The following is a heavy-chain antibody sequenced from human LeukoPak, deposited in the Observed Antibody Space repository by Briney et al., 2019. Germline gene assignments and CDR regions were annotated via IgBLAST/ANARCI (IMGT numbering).Heavy chain of an antibody. Sequence: SETLSLTCAVSGGSISRGGYSWSWIRQSPGKGLEWIGYIYHSGSTYYNPSLKSRVTISVDRPKNQFSLKLSSVTAADTAVYYCARGLGIVAAGSPLDYWGQGTLVTVSS. V-gene: IGHV4-30-2*06. CDR1: GGSISRGGYS. CDR2: IYHSGST. CDR3: ARGLGIVAAGSPLDY. J-gene: IGHJ4*02. D-gene: IGHD6-13*01.